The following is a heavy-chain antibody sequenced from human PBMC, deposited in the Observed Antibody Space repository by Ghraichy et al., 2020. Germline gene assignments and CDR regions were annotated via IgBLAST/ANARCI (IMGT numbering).Heavy chain of an antibody. CDR3: ARDTGYREKYYFDY. D-gene: IGHD3-16*02. V-gene: IGHV3-7*01. CDR2: IKQDGSEK. Sequence: WGSLRLSCEASGFTFSSYWMTWVRQAPGKGLEWVANIKQDGSEKYYVDSVKVRFTISRDNAKNSLYLQMNSLRAEDSAVFYCARDTGYREKYYFDYWGQGTLVTVSS. J-gene: IGHJ4*02. CDR1: GFTFSSYW.